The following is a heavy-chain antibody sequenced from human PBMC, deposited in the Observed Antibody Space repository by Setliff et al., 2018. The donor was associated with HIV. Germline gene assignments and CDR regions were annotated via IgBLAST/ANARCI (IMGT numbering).Heavy chain of an antibody. V-gene: IGHV3-48*03. J-gene: IGHJ4*02. CDR1: GFTFSSYE. CDR3: ARDAYYYDSSGYYYVDS. CDR2: ISSSGSTI. D-gene: IGHD3-22*01. Sequence: PGGSLRLSCAASGFTFSSYEMNWVRQAPGKGLEWVSYISSSGSTIYYADSVKGRFTISRDNAKNSLYLQMNSLRAEDTAVYYCARDAYYYDSSGYYYVDSWGQGTLVTVSS.